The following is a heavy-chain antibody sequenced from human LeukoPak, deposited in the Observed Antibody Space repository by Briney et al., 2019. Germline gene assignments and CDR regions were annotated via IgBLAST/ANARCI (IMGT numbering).Heavy chain of an antibody. CDR1: GFTFSRYW. J-gene: IGHJ4*02. D-gene: IGHD5-24*01. Sequence: GGSLRLSCAASGFTFSRYWMHWVRQGPGKGLVWVSRINSDGTGPIYADSVKGRFTISRDNAKNTLYLDMNSPGAEDTAMYYCARGLDGYGRFDYWGQGTLVTVSS. CDR3: ARGLDGYGRFDY. CDR2: INSDGTGP. V-gene: IGHV3-74*01.